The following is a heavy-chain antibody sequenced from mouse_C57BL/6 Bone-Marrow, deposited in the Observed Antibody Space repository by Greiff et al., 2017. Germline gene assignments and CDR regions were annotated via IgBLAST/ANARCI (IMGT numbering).Heavy chain of an antibody. Sequence: QVQLQQSGAELARPGASVKLSCKASGYTFTSYGISWVKQRTGQGLEWIGEIYPRSGNTYYNEKFKGKATLTADKSSSTAYMELRSLTSEDSAVYFCARRSYYYGSSLYYYAMDYWGQGTSVTVSS. CDR3: ARRSYYYGSSLYYYAMDY. CDR1: GYTFTSYG. V-gene: IGHV1-81*01. CDR2: IYPRSGNT. D-gene: IGHD1-1*01. J-gene: IGHJ4*01.